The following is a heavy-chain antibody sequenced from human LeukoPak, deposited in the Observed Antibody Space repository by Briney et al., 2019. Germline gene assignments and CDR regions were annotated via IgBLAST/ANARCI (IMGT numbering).Heavy chain of an antibody. CDR2: IIPIFGTA. V-gene: IGHV1-69*13. CDR3: ARTTYSSSFPYYYYYMDV. D-gene: IGHD6-6*01. J-gene: IGHJ6*03. Sequence: ASVKVSCKASVGTFSSYAISWVRQAPGQGPEWMGGIIPIFGTANYAQKFQGRVTITADESTSTAYMELSSLRSEDTAVYYCARTTYSSSFPYYYYYMDVWGKGTTVTVSS. CDR1: VGTFSSYA.